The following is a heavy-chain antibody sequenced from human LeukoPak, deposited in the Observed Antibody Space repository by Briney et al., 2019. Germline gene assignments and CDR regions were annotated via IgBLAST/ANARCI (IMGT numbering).Heavy chain of an antibody. J-gene: IGHJ3*02. CDR2: ISYDGSNK. D-gene: IGHD3-22*01. CDR3: ARGAYDSSGYYLSAFDI. Sequence: GGSLRLSCAASGFTFSSYAMHWVRQAPGKGLEWVAVISYDGSNKYYADSVKGRFTISRDNSKNTLYLQMNSLRAEDTAVYYCARGAYDSSGYYLSAFDIWGQGTMVTVSS. V-gene: IGHV3-30*04. CDR1: GFTFSSYA.